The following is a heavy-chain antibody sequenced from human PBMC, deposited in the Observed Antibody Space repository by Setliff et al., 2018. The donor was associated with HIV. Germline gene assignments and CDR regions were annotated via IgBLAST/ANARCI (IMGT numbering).Heavy chain of an antibody. V-gene: IGHV3-20*04. CDR1: GFTFDDYG. J-gene: IGHJ6*03. Sequence: GGSLRLSCAASGFTFDDYGMSWVRQAPGKGLGWVSGVHWSGGSIGYADSVKGRFTISRDNAKNSLYLQMNSLRAEDTAVYYCARGRLLWSGSYYYYYMDVWGKGTTVTVSS. CDR3: ARGRLLWSGSYYYYYMDV. D-gene: IGHD3-10*01. CDR2: VHWSGGSI.